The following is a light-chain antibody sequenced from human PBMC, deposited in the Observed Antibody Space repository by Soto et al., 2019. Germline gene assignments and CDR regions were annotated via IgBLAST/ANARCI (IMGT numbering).Light chain of an antibody. CDR3: QQYGSSPRK. CDR2: GAS. V-gene: IGKV3-20*01. CDR1: QSVSSCY. J-gene: IGKJ1*01. Sequence: EIVLTQSPGTLSLSPGERATLSCRASQSVSSCYVAWYQQKPGQAPRLLIYGASSRATGITDRFSGSGSGTDFTLTISRLEPEDFAVYYCQQYGSSPRKFGQGTKVEIK.